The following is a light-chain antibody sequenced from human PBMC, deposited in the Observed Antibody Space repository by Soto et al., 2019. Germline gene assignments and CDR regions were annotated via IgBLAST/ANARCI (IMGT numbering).Light chain of an antibody. V-gene: IGKV1-33*01. Sequence: DIQMTQSPSSLSASAGARVTITCQVSQDIQNYINWYQHTPGKAPKLLIFDASNLQPGVASRFSGRASGTDFFLTISSLHPEDFATYFCQQHHDFPYTFGQGTKVDIK. CDR3: QQHHDFPYT. CDR2: DAS. J-gene: IGKJ2*01. CDR1: QDIQNY.